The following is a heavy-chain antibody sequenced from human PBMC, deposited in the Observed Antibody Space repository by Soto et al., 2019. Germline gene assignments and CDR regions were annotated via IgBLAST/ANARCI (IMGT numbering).Heavy chain of an antibody. CDR3: ARDGFDILTGYYIHYYMDV. Sequence: SLTLSLTCTVSGGSISSGGYYLRCIRQHPGKGLEWIGYIYYSGSTYYNPSLKSRVTISVDTSKNQFSLKLSSVTAADTAVYYCARDGFDILTGYYIHYYMDVWGKGTTVTVSS. D-gene: IGHD3-9*01. J-gene: IGHJ6*03. V-gene: IGHV4-31*03. CDR1: GGSISSGGYY. CDR2: IYYSGST.